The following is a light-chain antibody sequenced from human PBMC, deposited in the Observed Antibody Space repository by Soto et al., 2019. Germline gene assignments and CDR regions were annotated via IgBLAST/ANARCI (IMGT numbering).Light chain of an antibody. Sequence: QSVLTQPASVSGSPGQSIAISCTGTSSDVGGYNYVSWYQQLPGKAPKLLIYEVSNRPSGVSHRLCGSKSGNTASLTISGLQAEADADYYCSSYRTGGPFVFGTGTKVTVL. J-gene: IGLJ1*01. CDR3: SSYRTGGPFV. V-gene: IGLV2-14*01. CDR1: SSDVGGYNY. CDR2: EVS.